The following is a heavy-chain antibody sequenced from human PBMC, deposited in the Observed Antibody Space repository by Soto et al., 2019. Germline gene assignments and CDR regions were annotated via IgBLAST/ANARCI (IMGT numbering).Heavy chain of an antibody. CDR2: IHHSETT. V-gene: IGHV4-34*01. CDR1: GLSFSGYY. CDR3: ARTSYYDSSGYYNIDV. J-gene: IGHJ6*02. Sequence: SETLSLTCAVYGLSFSGYYWSWIRQPPGKGLEWIGEIHHSETTNYNPSLNSRVSISVDKSKNQFSLKLTSVTAADTADYYCARTSYYDSSGYYNIDVWGQGTTVTVSS. D-gene: IGHD3-22*01.